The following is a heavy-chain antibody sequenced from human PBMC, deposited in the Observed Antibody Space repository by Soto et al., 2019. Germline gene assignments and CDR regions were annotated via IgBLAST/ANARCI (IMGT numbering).Heavy chain of an antibody. Sequence: QVQLVQSGAEVKKPGSSVKVSCKASGGTFSSYAISWVRQAPGQGLEWMGGIIPIFGTANYAQKFQGRVTITADESTSTAYMELSSLRSDDTAVYYCARDQFVGATEEGFFDYWGQGTLVTVSS. CDR2: IIPIFGTA. J-gene: IGHJ4*02. V-gene: IGHV1-69*01. CDR3: ARDQFVGATEEGFFDY. CDR1: GGTFSSYA. D-gene: IGHD1-26*01.